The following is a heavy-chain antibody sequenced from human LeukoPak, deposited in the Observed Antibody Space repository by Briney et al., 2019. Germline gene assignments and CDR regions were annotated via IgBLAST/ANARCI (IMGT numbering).Heavy chain of an antibody. J-gene: IGHJ4*02. CDR3: AKDRGTWYFEY. CDR1: GFTFSSSA. V-gene: IGHV3-23*01. CDR2: ISDSGRST. D-gene: IGHD3-10*01. Sequence: GGSLRLSCAASGFTFSSSAMSWVRQAPGKGLEWVSTISDSGRSTHYADSVKGRFTVSRDSSKNTLYLQMNSLRAEDTAVFYCAKDRGTWYFEYWGQGTLVTASS.